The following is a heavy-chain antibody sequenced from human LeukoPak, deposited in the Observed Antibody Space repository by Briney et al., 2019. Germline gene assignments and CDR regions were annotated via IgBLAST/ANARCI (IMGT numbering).Heavy chain of an antibody. J-gene: IGHJ4*02. CDR1: GGSISSSSYY. CDR2: IYYSGST. D-gene: IGHD3-10*01. Sequence: PSETLSLTCAVSGGSISSSSYYWGWIRQPPGKGLEWIGNIYYSGSTYYNPSLKSRVTISVDTSKNQFSLKLSSVTAADTAVYYCARLSMVRGAFDYWGQGTLVTVSS. CDR3: ARLSMVRGAFDY. V-gene: IGHV4-39*07.